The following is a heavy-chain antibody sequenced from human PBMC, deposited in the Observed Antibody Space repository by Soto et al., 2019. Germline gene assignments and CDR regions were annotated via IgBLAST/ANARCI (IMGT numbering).Heavy chain of an antibody. V-gene: IGHV1-69*02. CDR1: GGTFSSYT. CDR3: ATNRIIAAAGGYYYYGMDV. CDR2: IIPILGIA. D-gene: IGHD6-13*01. J-gene: IGHJ6*02. Sequence: SVKVSCKASGGTFSSYTISWVRQAPGQGLEWMGRIIPILGIANYAQKFQGRVTITADKSTSTAYMELSSLRSEDTAVYYCATNRIIAAAGGYYYYGMDVWGQGTTVTVSS.